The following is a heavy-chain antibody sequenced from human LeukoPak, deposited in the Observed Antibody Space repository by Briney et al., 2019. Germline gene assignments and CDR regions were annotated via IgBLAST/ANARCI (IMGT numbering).Heavy chain of an antibody. D-gene: IGHD3-10*01. Sequence: SDTLSLTCTVSGGSISDFYWAWIRQPPGKGLEWIGYISDGGSTDYQHSLKSRVTISVDMSKNQFSLELISVTAADTAVYYCARVEYRSGSYSSWFDPWGQGTLVTVPT. CDR2: ISDGGST. V-gene: IGHV4-59*08. CDR3: ARVEYRSGSYSSWFDP. J-gene: IGHJ5*02. CDR1: GGSISDFY.